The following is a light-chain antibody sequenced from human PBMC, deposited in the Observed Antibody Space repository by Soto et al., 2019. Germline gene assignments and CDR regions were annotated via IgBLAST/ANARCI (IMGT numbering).Light chain of an antibody. V-gene: IGLV2-8*01. J-gene: IGLJ2*01. CDR3: SSYAGSNDVI. Sequence: QSAPTQPPSASGSPGQSVTISCTGTSSDVGGYKYVSWYQQLTGKAPNLMIYEVTKRPSGVPDRFSGAKSGNTASLTVSGLRSEDEADYYCSSYAGSNDVIFGGGTKLTVL. CDR2: EVT. CDR1: SSDVGGYKY.